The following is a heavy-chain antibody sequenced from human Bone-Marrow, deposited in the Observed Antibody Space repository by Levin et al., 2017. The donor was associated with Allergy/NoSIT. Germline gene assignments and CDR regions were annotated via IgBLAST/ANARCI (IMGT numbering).Heavy chain of an antibody. D-gene: IGHD3-10*01. CDR2: ISGSGGST. Sequence: GGSLRLSCAASGFTFSSYAMSWVRQAPGKGLEWVSAISGSGGSTYYADSVKGRFTISRDNSKNTLYLQMNSLRAEDTAVYYCAKWVLLWFGELGDYWGQGTLVTVSS. CDR1: GFTFSSYA. J-gene: IGHJ4*02. V-gene: IGHV3-23*01. CDR3: AKWVLLWFGELGDY.